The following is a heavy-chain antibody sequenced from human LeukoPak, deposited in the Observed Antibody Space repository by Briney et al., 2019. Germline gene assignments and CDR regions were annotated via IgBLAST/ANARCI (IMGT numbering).Heavy chain of an antibody. CDR1: GFTFDDYA. D-gene: IGHD5-18*01. V-gene: IGHV3-9*01. CDR2: ISWNSGSI. CDR3: AKTRFTAAEIDY. J-gene: IGHJ4*02. Sequence: GRSLRLSCAASGFTFDDYAMHWVRQAPGKGLEWVSGISWNSGSIGYADSVKGRFTISRDNAKNSLYPQMNSLRAEDTALYYCAKTRFTAAEIDYWGQGTLVTVSS.